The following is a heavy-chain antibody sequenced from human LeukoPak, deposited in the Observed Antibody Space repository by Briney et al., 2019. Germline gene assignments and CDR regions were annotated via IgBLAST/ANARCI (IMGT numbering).Heavy chain of an antibody. D-gene: IGHD6-13*01. CDR2: IYYSGST. Sequence: PSETLSLTCTVSGYSISSGYYWSWIRQPPGKGLEWIRYIYYSGSTNYNPSLKSRVTISVDTSKNQFSLRLSSVTAADTALYYCARVTGYMVEDYFDYWGQGTLVTVSS. J-gene: IGHJ4*02. V-gene: IGHV4-61*01. CDR1: GYSISSGYY. CDR3: ARVTGYMVEDYFDY.